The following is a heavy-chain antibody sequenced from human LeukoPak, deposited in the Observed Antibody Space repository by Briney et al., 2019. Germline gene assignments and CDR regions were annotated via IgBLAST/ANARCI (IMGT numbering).Heavy chain of an antibody. Sequence: GESLKISCKGSGYSFTSYWIGWVRQMPGKGLEWMGIIYPGDSDTRYSPSFQGQVTISADKSTSTAYLQWSSLKASDTATYYCARLLWFGELSVGGPYFDYWGQGTLVTVSS. CDR3: ARLLWFGELSVGGPYFDY. J-gene: IGHJ4*02. CDR2: IYPGDSDT. CDR1: GYSFTSYW. D-gene: IGHD3-10*01. V-gene: IGHV5-51*01.